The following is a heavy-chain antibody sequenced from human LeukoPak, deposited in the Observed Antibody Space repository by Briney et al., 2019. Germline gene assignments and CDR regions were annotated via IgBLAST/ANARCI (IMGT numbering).Heavy chain of an antibody. J-gene: IGHJ4*02. V-gene: IGHV4-59*12. CDR2: IYYSGST. CDR3: ARENSSSSRAFDY. Sequence: IGYIYYSGSTNYNPSLKSRVTISVDTSKNQFSLKLSSMTAADTAVYYCARENSSSSRAFDYWGQGTLVTVSS. D-gene: IGHD6-6*01.